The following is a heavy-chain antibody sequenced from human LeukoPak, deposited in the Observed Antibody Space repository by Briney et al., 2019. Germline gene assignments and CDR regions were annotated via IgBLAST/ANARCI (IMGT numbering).Heavy chain of an antibody. CDR2: IYPGDSDT. J-gene: IGHJ4*02. CDR1: GYSFTSYW. D-gene: IGHD5-12*01. V-gene: IGHV5-51*01. Sequence: GESLKISCKGSGYSFTSYWVGWVRQMPGKGLEWMGIIYPGDSDTRYSPSFQGQVTISADKSISTAYLQWSSLKASDTAMYYCARDHYIVATIASHFDYWGQGTLVTVSS. CDR3: ARDHYIVATIASHFDY.